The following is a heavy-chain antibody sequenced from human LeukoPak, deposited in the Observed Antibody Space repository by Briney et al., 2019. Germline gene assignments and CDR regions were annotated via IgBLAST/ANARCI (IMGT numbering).Heavy chain of an antibody. Sequence: SETLSLTCTVSGGSISSYYRNCVRQPPGKGLEWIGYIYYSGSTNYNPSLKSRVTISVDTSKHQFSLKLSYVTTADTAVYYCVRGGIAAAAEYYFDYWGQGTLVTVSS. CDR1: GGSISSYY. V-gene: IGHV4-59*01. CDR3: VRGGIAAAAEYYFDY. D-gene: IGHD6-13*01. J-gene: IGHJ4*02. CDR2: IYYSGST.